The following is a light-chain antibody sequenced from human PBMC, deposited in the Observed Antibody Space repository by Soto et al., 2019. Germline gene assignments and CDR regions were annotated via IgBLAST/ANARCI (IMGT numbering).Light chain of an antibody. V-gene: IGLV3-21*02. Sequence: SYELTQPLSVSVAPGQTAKIPCGGNNIGSLSVPWYHQKPGQAPVLVVYDDNDRPSGIPERFSGSNYGNTATLTISRVEAGDEADYYCQVWDSSNYRVLFGGGTKLTVL. J-gene: IGLJ2*01. CDR3: QVWDSSNYRVL. CDR2: DDN. CDR1: NIGSLS.